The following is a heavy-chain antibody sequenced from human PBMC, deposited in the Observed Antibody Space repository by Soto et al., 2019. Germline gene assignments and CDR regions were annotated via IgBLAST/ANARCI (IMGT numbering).Heavy chain of an antibody. CDR1: GFTFSSYG. CDR3: ARGYYDSSGYWTGAFAS. CDR2: IWYDGSNK. V-gene: IGHV3-33*01. J-gene: IGHJ3*02. Sequence: TGGSLRLSCAASGFTFSSYGMHWVRQAPGKGLEWVAVIWYDGSNKYYADSVKGRFTISRDNSKNTLYLQMNSLRAEDTAVYYCARGYYDSSGYWTGAFASSAQGTMV. D-gene: IGHD3-22*01.